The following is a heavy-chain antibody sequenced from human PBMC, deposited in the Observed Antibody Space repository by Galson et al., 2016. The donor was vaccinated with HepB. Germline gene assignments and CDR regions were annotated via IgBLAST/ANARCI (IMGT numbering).Heavy chain of an antibody. Sequence: TLSLTCTVSGGFIFSGGYYWSWIRQHPGKGLEWIGFIYYTGSTYYNPSLKSRLTMSLDTSENQFSLKLSSVTAADTAVYYCARETLDAFDIWGLGTMVTVSS. CDR1: GGFIFSGGYY. J-gene: IGHJ3*02. CDR2: IYYTGST. CDR3: ARETLDAFDI. V-gene: IGHV4-31*03.